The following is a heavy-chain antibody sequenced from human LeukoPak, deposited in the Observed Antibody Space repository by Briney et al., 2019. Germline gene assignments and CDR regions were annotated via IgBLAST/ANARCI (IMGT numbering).Heavy chain of an antibody. Sequence: SVNVSCKASGYTFTGYYMQWVGQAPGQGLDWMGWINPNSGGTKYPQNFQGRVTMTRDTAISTAYMELSRLRSDDTAVYYCARDRRDYGGLSYWGQGTLVTVSS. V-gene: IGHV1-2*02. CDR2: INPNSGGT. CDR1: GYTFTGYY. J-gene: IGHJ4*02. D-gene: IGHD4-17*01. CDR3: ARDRRDYGGLSY.